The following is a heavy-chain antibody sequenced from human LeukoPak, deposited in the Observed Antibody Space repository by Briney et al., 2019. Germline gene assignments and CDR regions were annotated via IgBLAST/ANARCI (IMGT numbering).Heavy chain of an antibody. V-gene: IGHV3-53*01. D-gene: IGHD5-18*01. CDR3: ARDRGEYSYAYDY. CDR1: GFTVSSNY. J-gene: IGHJ4*02. CDR2: IYSGGST. Sequence: GGSLRLSCAASGFTVSSNYMSWVRQAPGKGLEWVSVIYSGGSTYYADSVKGRFTISRDNSKNTLYLQMNSLRAEDTAVYYCARDRGEYSYAYDYWGQGTLVTVSS.